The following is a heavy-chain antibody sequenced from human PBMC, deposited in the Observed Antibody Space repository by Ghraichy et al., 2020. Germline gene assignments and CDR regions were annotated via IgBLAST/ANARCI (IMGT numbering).Heavy chain of an antibody. CDR1: GSSMRSNYY. CDR2: IYHTGNT. D-gene: IGHD5-12*01. Sequence: SQTLSLTCAVSGSSMRSNYYWGWIRQPPGKGLEWIGSIYHTGNTYYNPHLESQVTISVDTSHNHFSLNLTSVTAADMAVYYCARATSYGYEDSWGQGTLVTVSS. CDR3: ARATSYGYEDS. V-gene: IGHV4-38-2*01. J-gene: IGHJ4*02.